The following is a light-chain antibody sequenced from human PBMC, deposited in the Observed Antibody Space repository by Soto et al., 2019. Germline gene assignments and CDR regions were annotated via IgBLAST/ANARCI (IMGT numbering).Light chain of an antibody. CDR3: QQSYSIPWT. CDR2: ATS. V-gene: IGKV1-39*01. CDR1: QTVSSY. Sequence: DIQMSQSPSSLSASVGERVTITCRASQTVSSYLNWNQQKPGKAPKLLIYATSTLHSGVPSRFSGSGSGTDFTLTISSLQPEDFATYHCQQSYSIPWTFGQGTKVEVK. J-gene: IGKJ1*01.